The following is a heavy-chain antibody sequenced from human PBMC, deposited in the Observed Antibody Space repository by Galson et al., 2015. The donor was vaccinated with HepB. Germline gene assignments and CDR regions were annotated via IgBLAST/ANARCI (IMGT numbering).Heavy chain of an antibody. CDR3: TRVYCSSTSCYPSLDYWYFDL. V-gene: IGHV7-4-1*02. Sequence: SVKVSCKASGYTFTTFALNWVRQAPEQGLEWMGWINTNTGNPTYAQGFTGRFVFSLDTSVSTAYLRISSLKAEDTAVYYCTRVYCSSTSCYPSLDYWYFDLWGRGTLVTVSS. CDR2: INTNTGNP. CDR1: GYTFTTFA. J-gene: IGHJ2*01. D-gene: IGHD2-2*01.